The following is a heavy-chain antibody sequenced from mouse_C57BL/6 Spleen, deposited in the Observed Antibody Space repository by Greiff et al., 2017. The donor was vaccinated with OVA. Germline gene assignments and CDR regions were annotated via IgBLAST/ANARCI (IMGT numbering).Heavy chain of an antibody. CDR3: ARGGDDGWGYAMDY. CDR1: GYSITSGYY. V-gene: IGHV3-6*01. Sequence: EVQLQQSGPGLVKPSQSLSLTCSVTGYSITSGYYWNWIRQFPGNKLEWMGYISYDGSNNYNPSLKNRISITRDTSKNQFFLKLNSVTTEDTATYYCARGGDDGWGYAMDYWGQGTSVTVSS. CDR2: ISYDGSN. J-gene: IGHJ4*01. D-gene: IGHD2-12*01.